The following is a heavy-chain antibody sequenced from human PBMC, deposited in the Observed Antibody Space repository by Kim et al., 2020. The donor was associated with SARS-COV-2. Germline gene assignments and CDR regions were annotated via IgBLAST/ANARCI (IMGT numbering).Heavy chain of an antibody. D-gene: IGHD6-13*01. CDR1: GGSISSYY. Sequence: SETLSLTCTVSGGSISSYYWSWIRQPPGKGLEWIGYIYYSGSTNYNPSLKSRVTISVDTSKNQFSLKLSSVTAADTAVYYCASRAAAEGYWYFDLWGRGTLVTVSS. CDR2: IYYSGST. CDR3: ASRAAAEGYWYFDL. J-gene: IGHJ2*01. V-gene: IGHV4-59*08.